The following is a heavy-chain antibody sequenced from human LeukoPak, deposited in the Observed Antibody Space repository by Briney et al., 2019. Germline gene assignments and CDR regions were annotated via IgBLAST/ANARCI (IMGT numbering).Heavy chain of an antibody. CDR3: ARHRFVGGQWMHAFDI. J-gene: IGHJ3*02. D-gene: IGHD3-16*01. Sequence: SETLSLTCTVSGGSISSYYWSWIRQPPGKGLEWIGYIYSSGSTNYNPSLKSRVTISVDTSKNQFSLKLSSVTAADTAVYYCARHRFVGGQWMHAFDIWGQGTMVTVSS. CDR2: IYSSGST. V-gene: IGHV4-59*08. CDR1: GGSISSYY.